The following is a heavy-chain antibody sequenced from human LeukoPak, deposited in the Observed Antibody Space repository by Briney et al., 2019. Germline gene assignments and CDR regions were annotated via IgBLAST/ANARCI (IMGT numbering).Heavy chain of an antibody. J-gene: IGHJ4*02. CDR3: AKDRIVGATKSSGYFDY. D-gene: IGHD1-26*01. V-gene: IGHV3-33*06. Sequence: GGSLRLSCAASGFAFSSYGMRWIRQAPGKGLEWVAVIWYNGSNKYYADSVKGRFTISRDNSMNTLYLQMNSLRAEDTAVYYCAKDRIVGATKSSGYFDYWGQGTLVTVSS. CDR1: GFAFSSYG. CDR2: IWYNGSNK.